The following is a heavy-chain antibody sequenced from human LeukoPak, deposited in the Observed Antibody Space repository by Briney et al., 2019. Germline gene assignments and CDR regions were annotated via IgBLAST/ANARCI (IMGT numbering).Heavy chain of an antibody. Sequence: PGGSLRLSCAASGFTFSNFWMTWVRQAPGKGLERVANMRQDGSEKFYVDSVKGRFTISRDNAKSSLYLQMNSLRVEDTAVYYCARDAGNSGYDLLDFWGQGTLVTVSS. V-gene: IGHV3-7*04. J-gene: IGHJ4*02. CDR1: GFTFSNFW. D-gene: IGHD5-12*01. CDR3: ARDAGNSGYDLLDF. CDR2: MRQDGSEK.